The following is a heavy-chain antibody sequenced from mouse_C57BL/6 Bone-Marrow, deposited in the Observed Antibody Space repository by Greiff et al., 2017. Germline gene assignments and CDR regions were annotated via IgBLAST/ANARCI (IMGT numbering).Heavy chain of an antibody. CDR2: INPNNGGT. CDR1: GYTFTDYN. J-gene: IGHJ3*01. Sequence: VQLQQSGPELVKPGASVKIPCKASGYTFTDYNMDWVKQSHGKSLEWIGDINPNNGGTIYNQKFKGKATLTVDKSSSTAYMELRSLTSEDTAVYYCARSKPAQAFSFADWGQGTLVTVSA. CDR3: ARSKPAQAFSFAD. V-gene: IGHV1-18*01. D-gene: IGHD3-2*02.